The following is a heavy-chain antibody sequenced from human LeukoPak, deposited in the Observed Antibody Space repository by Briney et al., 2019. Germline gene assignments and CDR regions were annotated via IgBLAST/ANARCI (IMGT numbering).Heavy chain of an antibody. V-gene: IGHV3-11*01. CDR2: ISMNGTDM. CDR1: GLTFGDFY. CDR3: AKGHTYGMI. Sequence: PGGSPRLSCAASGLTFGDFYMTWLRQTPGKGPEWLSYISMNGTDMDYADSVRGRFTISRDNAKDTLYLQMNSLGAEDTAIYHCAKGHTYGMIWGQGTQVTVSS. J-gene: IGHJ4*02. D-gene: IGHD5-18*01.